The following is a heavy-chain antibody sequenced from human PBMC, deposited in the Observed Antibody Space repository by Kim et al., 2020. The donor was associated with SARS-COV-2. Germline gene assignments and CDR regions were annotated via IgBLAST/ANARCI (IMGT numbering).Heavy chain of an antibody. D-gene: IGHD1-26*01. CDR3: ARDHGGSLNWFDP. J-gene: IGHJ5*02. CDR2: IYYSGST. V-gene: IGHV4-59*01. Sequence: SETLSLTCTVSGGSISSYYWSWIRQPPGKGLEWIGYIYYSGSTNYNPSLKSRVTISVDTSKNQFSLKLGSVTAADTAVYYCARDHGGSLNWFDPWGQGTLVTVSS. CDR1: GGSISSYY.